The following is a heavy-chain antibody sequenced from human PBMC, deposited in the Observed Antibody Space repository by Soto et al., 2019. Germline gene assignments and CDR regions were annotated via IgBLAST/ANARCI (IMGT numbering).Heavy chain of an antibody. CDR3: TTLSITIFGVVLMDV. V-gene: IGHV3-15*07. J-gene: IGHJ6*02. CDR2: IKSKTDGGTT. Sequence: GGSLRLSCVASGFTFSSYWMHWVRQTPGKGLEWVGRIKSKTDGGTTDYAAPVKGRFTISRDDSKNTLYLQMNSLKTEDTAVYYCTTLSITIFGVVLMDVWGQGTTVTVSS. CDR1: GFTFSSYW. D-gene: IGHD3-3*01.